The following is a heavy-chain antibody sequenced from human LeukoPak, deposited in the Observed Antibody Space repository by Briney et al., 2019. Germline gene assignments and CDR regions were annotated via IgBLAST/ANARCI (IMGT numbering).Heavy chain of an antibody. Sequence: GGSLRLSCAASGFSFSSYEMNWVRQAPGKGLEWVSYISASGSTIYYADSVKGRFTFSRDNSKNLLYLQMNSLRAEDTAVYYCARGQWLVRGVYFDYWGQGTLVSVSS. CDR3: ARGQWLVRGVYFDY. D-gene: IGHD6-19*01. J-gene: IGHJ4*02. CDR1: GFSFSSYE. V-gene: IGHV3-48*03. CDR2: ISASGSTI.